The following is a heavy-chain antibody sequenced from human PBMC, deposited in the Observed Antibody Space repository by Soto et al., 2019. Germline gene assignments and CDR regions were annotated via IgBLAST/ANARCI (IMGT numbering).Heavy chain of an antibody. V-gene: IGHV3-11*06. CDR3: ARDTYSSGWYEGYDSSGYYDY. CDR1: GFTFSDYY. CDR2: ISSSSSYT. D-gene: IGHD3-22*01. Sequence: QVQLVESGGGLVKPGGSLRLSCAASGFTFSDYYMSWIRQAPGKGLEWVSYISSSSSYTNYADSVKGRFTISRDNAKNSLYLQMNSLRAEDPAVYYCARDTYSSGWYEGYDSSGYYDYWGQGTLVTVSS. J-gene: IGHJ4*02.